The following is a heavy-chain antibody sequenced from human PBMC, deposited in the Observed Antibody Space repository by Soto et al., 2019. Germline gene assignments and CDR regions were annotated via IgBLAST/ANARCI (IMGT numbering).Heavy chain of an antibody. CDR2: ISAYNGNT. J-gene: IGHJ4*02. V-gene: IGHV1-18*01. D-gene: IGHD1-26*01. Sequence: QVQLVQSGVEVKKPGASVKVSCKASGYTFTNYGISWVRQAPGQGLEWMGWISAYNGNTNYAQKLQGRVTMTTDTSTRTANVELRTLRSDDTAVYYCARERGEYSGAYGVFDYWGQGTLVTVSS. CDR3: ARERGEYSGAYGVFDY. CDR1: GYTFTNYG.